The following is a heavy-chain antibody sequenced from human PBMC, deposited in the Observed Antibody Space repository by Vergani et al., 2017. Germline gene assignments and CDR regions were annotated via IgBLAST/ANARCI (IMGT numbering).Heavy chain of an antibody. CDR1: GYSFTTYW. D-gene: IGHD6-13*01. V-gene: IGHV5-10-1*03. CDR3: ARARGRTFRYSSSWDLDY. Sequence: EVQLVQSGAEVKKPGESLRISCQGSGYSFTTYWITWVRQMPGKGLEWMGRIDPSDSYTNYSPSFQGHVTISADKSISTAYLQWSSLKASDTAMYYCARARGRTFRYSSSWDLDYWGQGTLVTVSS. J-gene: IGHJ4*02. CDR2: IDPSDSYT.